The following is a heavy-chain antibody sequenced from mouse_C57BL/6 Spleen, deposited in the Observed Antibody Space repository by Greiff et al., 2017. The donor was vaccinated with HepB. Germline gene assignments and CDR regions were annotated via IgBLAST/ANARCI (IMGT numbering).Heavy chain of an antibody. D-gene: IGHD2-3*01. V-gene: IGHV1-62-2*01. CDR3: ARHEESDGYYPPLFAY. J-gene: IGHJ3*01. CDR2: FYPGSGSI. Sequence: VKLVESGAELVKPGASVKLSCKASGYTFTEYTIHWVKQRSGQGLEWIGWFYPGSGSIKYNEKFKDKATLTADKSSSTVYMELSRLTSEDSAVYFGARHEESDGYYPPLFAYWGQGTLVTVSA. CDR1: GYTFTEYT.